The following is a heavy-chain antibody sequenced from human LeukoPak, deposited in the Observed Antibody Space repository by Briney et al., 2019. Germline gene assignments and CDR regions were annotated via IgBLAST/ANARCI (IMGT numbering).Heavy chain of an antibody. CDR3: AKGHCISTTCYVYCFDY. D-gene: IGHD2-2*01. CDR1: GFTFSSYA. J-gene: IGHJ4*02. V-gene: IGHV3-23*01. CDR2: ISGSGDNT. Sequence: PGGSLRLSCAASGFTFSSYAINWVRQAPGKGLEWVSVISGSGDNTKYADSVKGRFTISRDNSKNTVYLQMNSLGAEDTAVYYCAKGHCISTTCYVYCFDYWGQGTLVTVSS.